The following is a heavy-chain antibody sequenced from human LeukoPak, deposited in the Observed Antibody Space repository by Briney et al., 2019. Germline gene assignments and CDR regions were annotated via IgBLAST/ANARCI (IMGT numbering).Heavy chain of an antibody. CDR3: ARGDLWFGELLRC. J-gene: IGHJ4*02. V-gene: IGHV3-23*01. CDR1: GFTFSSYA. CDR2: ISGSGGST. D-gene: IGHD3-10*01. Sequence: QPGGSLRLSCAASGFTFSSYAMSWVRQAPGKGLEWVSAISGSGGSTYYADSVKGRFTISRDNSKNTLYLQMNSLRAEDTAVYYCARGDLWFGELLRCWGQGTLVTVSS.